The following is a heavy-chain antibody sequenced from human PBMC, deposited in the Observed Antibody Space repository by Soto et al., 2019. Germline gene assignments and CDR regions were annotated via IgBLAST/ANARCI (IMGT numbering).Heavy chain of an antibody. V-gene: IGHV1-8*01. Sequence: ASVKVSCKASGYTFTSYDINWVRQATGQGLEWMGWMNPNSGNTGYAQKFQGRVTMTRNTSISTAYMELSSLRSEDTAVYYCARGDYCSSTSCYLNGMDVWGQGTTVTVS. J-gene: IGHJ6*02. D-gene: IGHD2-2*01. CDR1: GYTFTSYD. CDR3: ARGDYCSSTSCYLNGMDV. CDR2: MNPNSGNT.